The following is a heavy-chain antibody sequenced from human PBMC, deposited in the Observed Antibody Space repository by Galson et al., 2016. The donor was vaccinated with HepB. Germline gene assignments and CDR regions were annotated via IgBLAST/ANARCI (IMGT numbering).Heavy chain of an antibody. Sequence: SLRLSCAASGFTFTNTWMNWVRQAPGKGLEWVGRLRSRADGGTTDYAAPVQGRCTASRDDSKKTLYLQMNSLTTDDTAVYFCTTAHGGDYYYAMDVWGQGTTVTVSS. CDR3: TTAHGGDYYYAMDV. D-gene: IGHD3-16*01. V-gene: IGHV3-15*07. CDR1: GFTFTNTW. J-gene: IGHJ6*02. CDR2: LRSRADGGTT.